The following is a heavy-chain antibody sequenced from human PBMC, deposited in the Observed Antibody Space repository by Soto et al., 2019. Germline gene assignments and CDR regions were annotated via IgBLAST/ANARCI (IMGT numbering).Heavy chain of an antibody. D-gene: IGHD1-7*01. J-gene: IGHJ4*02. V-gene: IGHV4-39*02. CDR2: IYYNGAT. CDR3: QIEVRELNTLANDC. CDR1: GGSLSTTNYY. Sequence: SETLSLTCTVFGGSLSTTNYYWGWVRQPPGKGLEWIGTIYYNGATRYNPSLQSRVAISIDTSRNRFSLKLRSVTAADTAVYYCQIEVRELNTLANDCWGQGTLVTVS.